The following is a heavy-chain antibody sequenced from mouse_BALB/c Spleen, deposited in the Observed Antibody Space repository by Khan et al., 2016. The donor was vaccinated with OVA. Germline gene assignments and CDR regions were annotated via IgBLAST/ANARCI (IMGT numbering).Heavy chain of an antibody. Sequence: EVELVESGGDLVKPGGSLKLSCSASGFTFSTYAMSWVRQTPEKRLEWVATISSGGDYIYYPDSVKGRFTISRDNAKNTLYLQMSSRRSEDTAMFYCARHNYGPFAYWGQGTLVTVSA. V-gene: IGHV5-9-3*01. J-gene: IGHJ3*01. CDR1: GFTFSTYA. D-gene: IGHD1-1*01. CDR2: ISSGGDYI. CDR3: ARHNYGPFAY.